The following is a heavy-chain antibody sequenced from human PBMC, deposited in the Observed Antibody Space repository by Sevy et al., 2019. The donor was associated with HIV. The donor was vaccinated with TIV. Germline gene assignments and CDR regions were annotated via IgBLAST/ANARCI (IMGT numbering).Heavy chain of an antibody. CDR3: ARDFCGGDCYRHFDY. V-gene: IGHV3-21*01. CDR1: GFTFSSYS. J-gene: IGHJ4*02. Sequence: GGSLRLSCAASGFTFSSYSMNWVRQAPGKGLEWVSSISSSSSYIYYADSVKGRFTISRDNAKNSLYLQMNSLRAEDTAVHYCARDFCGGDCYRHFDYWGQGTLVTVSS. D-gene: IGHD2-21*01. CDR2: ISSSSSYI.